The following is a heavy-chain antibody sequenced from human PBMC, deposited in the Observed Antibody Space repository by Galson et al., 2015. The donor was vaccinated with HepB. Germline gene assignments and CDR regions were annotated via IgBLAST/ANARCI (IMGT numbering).Heavy chain of an antibody. Sequence: SLRLSCAASGFTLSDYDMSWIRQAPGKGLEWVSYISSFGDTIYYADSMKGRFTISRDNAKNSLYLQMNSLRAEETAVYYCMRDPAGDYWGQVTLVTVSS. CDR1: GFTLSDYD. J-gene: IGHJ4*02. V-gene: IGHV3-11*01. CDR3: MRDPAGDY. CDR2: ISSFGDTI.